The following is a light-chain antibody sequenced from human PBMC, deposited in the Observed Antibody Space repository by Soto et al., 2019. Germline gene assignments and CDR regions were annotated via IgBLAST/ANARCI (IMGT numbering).Light chain of an antibody. Sequence: EIVLTQFPGALSLSPGERVTLSCRASQTVSNTYLAWYQQKSGQAPKFLIYGASHRATGIPDRFSGSGYGTDFTLTIRRLELDDLAVYYFQQDGDFPPTFGGGTKVEIK. CDR2: GAS. J-gene: IGKJ4*01. CDR1: QTVSNTY. V-gene: IGKV3-20*01. CDR3: QQDGDFPPT.